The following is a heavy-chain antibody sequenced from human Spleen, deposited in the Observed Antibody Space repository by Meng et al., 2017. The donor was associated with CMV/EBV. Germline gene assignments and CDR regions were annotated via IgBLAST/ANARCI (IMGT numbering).Heavy chain of an antibody. CDR3: ARDRRGYDFWSGYDFFDYYYGMDV. Sequence: GESLKISCAASGFTFSNAWMSWVRQAPGKGLEWVSSISSSSSYIYYADSVKGRFTISRDNAKNSLYLQMNSLRAEDTAVYYCARDRRGYDFWSGYDFFDYYYGMDVWGQGTTVTVSS. V-gene: IGHV3-21*01. CDR2: ISSSSSYI. D-gene: IGHD3-3*01. CDR1: GFTFSNAW. J-gene: IGHJ6*02.